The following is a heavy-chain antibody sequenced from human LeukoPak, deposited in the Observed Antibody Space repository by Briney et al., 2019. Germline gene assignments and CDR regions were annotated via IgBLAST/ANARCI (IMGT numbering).Heavy chain of an antibody. J-gene: IGHJ4*02. Sequence: PGGSLRLSCAASGFTFSSYWMSWVRQAPGKGLEWVANIKEDGSEEYYVDSVKGQFTISRDNAKNSLYLQMNSLRAEDTAVYYCARAGDKGSVDYWVQGTLVSVSS. D-gene: IGHD7-27*01. CDR3: ARAGDKGSVDY. CDR1: GFTFSSYW. V-gene: IGHV3-7*03. CDR2: IKEDGSEE.